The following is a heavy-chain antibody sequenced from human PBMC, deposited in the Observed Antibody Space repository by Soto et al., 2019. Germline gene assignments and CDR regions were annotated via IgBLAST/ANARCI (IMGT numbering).Heavy chain of an antibody. Sequence: GGSLILSCSASGFPFSSYSMHWVRQAPGKGLEYVSSISTNGGSTHYADSVKGRFTISRDNSKNTQYLQMSSLRADDTAVYYCARGPEVIDYWGQGTLVTVSS. CDR3: ARGPEVIDY. CDR1: GFPFSSYS. CDR2: ISTNGGST. V-gene: IGHV3-64D*06. J-gene: IGHJ4*02. D-gene: IGHD2-21*01.